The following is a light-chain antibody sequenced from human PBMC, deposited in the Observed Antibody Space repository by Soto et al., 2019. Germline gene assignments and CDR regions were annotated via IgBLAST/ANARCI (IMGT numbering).Light chain of an antibody. V-gene: IGKV3-15*01. CDR1: QSVSSN. CDR3: QQYNTRPAT. J-gene: IGKJ1*01. CDR2: GAS. Sequence: EIVMTQSPATLSVSPGERATLSCRASQSVSSNLAWYQQKPGQAPRLLIYGASTRATGIPARFSGSGSGTEFTLTISSLQSEDFAVYYCQQYNTRPATFGQGTRWIS.